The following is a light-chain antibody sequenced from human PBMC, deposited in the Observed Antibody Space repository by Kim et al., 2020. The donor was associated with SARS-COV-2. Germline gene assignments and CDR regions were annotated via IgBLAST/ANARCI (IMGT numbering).Light chain of an antibody. CDR1: NSDIGGYNY. Sequence: QSALTQPASVSGSPGQSITISCTGTNSDIGGYNYVSWYQHHPGKAPKLLYYDVNKRPSGVSNRFSGTNSGSTASLTISGLQAEDEADYYCSSYTSSKTWLFGGGTQLTVL. J-gene: IGLJ3*02. CDR3: SSYTSSKTWL. V-gene: IGLV2-14*03. CDR2: DVN.